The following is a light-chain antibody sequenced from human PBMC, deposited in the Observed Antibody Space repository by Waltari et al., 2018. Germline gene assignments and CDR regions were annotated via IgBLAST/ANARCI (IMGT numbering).Light chain of an antibody. V-gene: IGLV2-11*01. CDR1: SSDVGAYNH. CDR3: CSYAGDYTLV. Sequence: QSALTQPRSVSGSPGQSVTISCAGTSSDVGAYNHVSWYKQSPGTAPKLLIYEVNNPPSGVPDRFSACKSGNTASLTVSVLRAGDEADYYCCSYAGDYTLVFGGGTKLTVL. J-gene: IGLJ2*01. CDR2: EVN.